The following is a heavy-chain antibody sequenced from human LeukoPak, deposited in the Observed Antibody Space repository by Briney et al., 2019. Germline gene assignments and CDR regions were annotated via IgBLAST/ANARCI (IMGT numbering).Heavy chain of an antibody. J-gene: IGHJ4*02. Sequence: GGSLRLSCAASGFTFSTYSMNWVRQAPGKGLEWVSYISSSSSTIYYADSVKGRFTISRDNAKNSLYLQMNSLRAEDTAVYYCARGSTYYDSSGQVPFDYWGQGTLVTVTS. V-gene: IGHV3-48*01. CDR3: ARGSTYYDSSGQVPFDY. CDR1: GFTFSTYS. CDR2: ISSSSSTI. D-gene: IGHD3-22*01.